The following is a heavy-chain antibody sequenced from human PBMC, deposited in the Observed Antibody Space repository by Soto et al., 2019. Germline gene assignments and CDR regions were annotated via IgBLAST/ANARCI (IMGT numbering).Heavy chain of an antibody. CDR2: INWNGDST. D-gene: IGHD2-15*01. CDR3: ARGKRYCSCANCYSVLLY. J-gene: IGHJ4*02. CDR1: GFTFDDYG. Sequence: EVQLVESGGGVVRPGGSLRLSCAASGFTFDDYGMSWVRQAPGKGLEWVCGINWNGDSTGYADSVKGRFTISRDNAKNSMYLQMNRLRAEYTSLYYCARGKRYCSCANCYSVLLYWGQGTLVTVSS. V-gene: IGHV3-20*04.